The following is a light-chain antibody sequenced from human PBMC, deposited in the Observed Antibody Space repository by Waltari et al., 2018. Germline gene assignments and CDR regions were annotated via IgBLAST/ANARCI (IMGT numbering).Light chain of an antibody. CDR1: QSVLYDSNNKNY. V-gene: IGKV4-1*01. Sequence: DIVMTQSPDSLAVSLVERATINCKSSQSVLYDSNNKNYLGWYQKKPGQPPKLLISWASTRESGVPDRFSGSGSGTDFTLTISSLQAEDVAVYYCQQCYGLPLTFGPRTRVDIK. CDR3: QQCYGLPLT. CDR2: WAS. J-gene: IGKJ3*01.